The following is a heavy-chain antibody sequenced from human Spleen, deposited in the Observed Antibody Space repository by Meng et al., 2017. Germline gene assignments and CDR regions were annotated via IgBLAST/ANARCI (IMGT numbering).Heavy chain of an antibody. Sequence: QVQLQESGPGLVKPSQTLSLTCTVSGGSISSGDYYWSWIRQHPGKGLEWIGYIYYSGSTYYNPSLKSLLTISVDTSRNQFSLRLNSVTAADTAIYYCARDPGGSGTPGVLEYWGQGTLVTVSS. V-gene: IGHV4-31*01. CDR3: ARDPGGSGTPGVLEY. CDR1: GGSISSGDYY. D-gene: IGHD3-10*01. J-gene: IGHJ4*02. CDR2: IYYSGST.